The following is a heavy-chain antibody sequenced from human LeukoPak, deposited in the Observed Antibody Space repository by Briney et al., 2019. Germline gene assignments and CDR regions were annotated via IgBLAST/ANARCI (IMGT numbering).Heavy chain of an antibody. CDR3: VRDEESLVPYFRH. CDR1: GFTFSTYW. J-gene: IGHJ1*01. V-gene: IGHV3-74*01. D-gene: IGHD3-10*01. CDR2: INSDGSST. Sequence: PGGSLRLSCAASGFTFSTYWMHWVRQAPGKGLVWVSRINSDGSSTTSAGSVKGRFTISRDNAKNTLYLQMNSLRAEDTAIYYCVRDEESLVPYFRHWGQGTQVTVSS.